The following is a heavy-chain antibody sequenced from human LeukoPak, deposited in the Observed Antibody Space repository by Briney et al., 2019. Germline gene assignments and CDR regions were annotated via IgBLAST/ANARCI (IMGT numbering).Heavy chain of an antibody. J-gene: IGHJ4*02. D-gene: IGHD5-18*01. V-gene: IGHV1-18*01. CDR3: VRGGYSSGYGY. CDR1: GYTFTMYD. CDR2: ISTSSGKT. Sequence: ASVKVSCKASGYTFTMYDITWVRQAPGQGLEWMGWISTSSGKTNYAQKVRGRVTMTTDISTTTAYMELRSLRSDDTAVYYCVRGGYSSGYGYWGQGTLVTVSS.